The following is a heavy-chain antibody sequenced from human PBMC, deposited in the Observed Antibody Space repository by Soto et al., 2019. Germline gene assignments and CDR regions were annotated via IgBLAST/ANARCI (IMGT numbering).Heavy chain of an antibody. CDR1: GGSISSYY. J-gene: IGHJ4*02. CDR3: ASAKVSYGGNSNFDY. CDR2: IYYSGST. V-gene: IGHV4-59*01. Sequence: QVQLQESGPGLVKPSETLSLTCTVSGGSISSYYWSWIRQPPGKGLEWIGYIYYSGSTNYNPSLKSRVTISVDTSKNQFPLKLSSVTAADTAVYYCASAKVSYGGNSNFDYWGQGTLVTVSS. D-gene: IGHD4-17*01.